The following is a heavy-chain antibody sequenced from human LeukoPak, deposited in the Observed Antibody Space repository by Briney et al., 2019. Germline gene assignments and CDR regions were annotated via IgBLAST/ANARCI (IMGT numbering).Heavy chain of an antibody. CDR2: INWNGGST. J-gene: IGHJ4*02. Sequence: GGSLRLSCAASGFTFDDYGMSWVRQAPGKGLEWVSGINWNGGSTGYADSVKGRFTISRDNAKNSLYLQMNSLRAEDTALYYCARVRYCSSTSCYLLQYYFDYWGQGTLVTVSS. CDR1: GFTFDDYG. V-gene: IGHV3-20*04. D-gene: IGHD2-2*01. CDR3: ARVRYCSSTSCYLLQYYFDY.